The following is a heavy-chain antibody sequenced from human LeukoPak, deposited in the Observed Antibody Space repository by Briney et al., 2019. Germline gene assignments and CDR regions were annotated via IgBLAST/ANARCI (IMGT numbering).Heavy chain of an antibody. J-gene: IGHJ5*02. CDR2: INHSGST. Sequence: PSETLSLTCAVYGGSFSGYYWSWIRQPPGKGLEWIGEINHSGSTNYNPSLKSRVTISVDTSKNQFSLKLSSVTAADTAVYYCARAPPYYDPDNWFDPWGQGTLVTVSP. V-gene: IGHV4-34*01. D-gene: IGHD3-3*01. CDR3: ARAPPYYDPDNWFDP. CDR1: GGSFSGYY.